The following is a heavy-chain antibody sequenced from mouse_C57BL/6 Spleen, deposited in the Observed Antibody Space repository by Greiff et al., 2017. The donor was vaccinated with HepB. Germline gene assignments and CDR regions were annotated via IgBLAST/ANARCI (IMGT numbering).Heavy chain of an antibody. CDR2: IYPGNSDT. Sequence: EVHLVESGTVLARPGASVKMSCKTSGYTFTSYWMHWVKQRPGQGLEWIGAIYPGNSDTSYNQKFKGKAKLTAVTSASTAYMELSSLTNEDSAVYYCTRERTYYSAWDYWGQGTTLTVSS. V-gene: IGHV1-5*01. CDR1: GYTFTSYW. J-gene: IGHJ2*01. CDR3: TRERTYYSAWDY. D-gene: IGHD2-12*01.